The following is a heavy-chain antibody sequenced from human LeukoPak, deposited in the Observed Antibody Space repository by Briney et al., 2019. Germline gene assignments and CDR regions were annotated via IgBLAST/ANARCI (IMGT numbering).Heavy chain of an antibody. Sequence: SETLSLTCTVSGGSISSYYWSWIRQPAGKGLEWIGRIYTSGSTNYNPSLKSRVTISVDTSENQFSLKLSSVTAADTAVYYCAGTYSLYDAFDIWGQGTVVTVSS. CDR3: AGTYSLYDAFDI. V-gene: IGHV4-4*07. CDR1: GGSISSYY. D-gene: IGHD6-13*01. CDR2: IYTSGST. J-gene: IGHJ3*02.